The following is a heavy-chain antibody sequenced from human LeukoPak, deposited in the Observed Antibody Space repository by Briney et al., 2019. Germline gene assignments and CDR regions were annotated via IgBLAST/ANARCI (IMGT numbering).Heavy chain of an antibody. D-gene: IGHD4-17*01. Sequence: GSLRLSCAASGGSISSSNWWSWVRQPPEKGLEWIGEIYHSGSTNYNPSLKGRVTISVDKSKNQFSLNLSSMTAADTAVYYCARVRYGDYDYWGQGTLVTVSS. J-gene: IGHJ4*02. CDR2: IYHSGST. CDR3: ARVRYGDYDY. V-gene: IGHV4-4*02. CDR1: GGSISSSNW.